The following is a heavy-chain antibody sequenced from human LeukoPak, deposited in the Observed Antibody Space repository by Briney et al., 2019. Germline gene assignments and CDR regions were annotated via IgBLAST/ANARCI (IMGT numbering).Heavy chain of an antibody. J-gene: IGHJ4*02. CDR3: ARRLYSSSWSSFDY. CDR2: IYSGGST. V-gene: IGHV3-53*01. Sequence: GGSLRLSCAASGFTFSSNYMSWVRQAPGKGLEWVSVIYSGGSTYYADSVKGRITISRDNSENTLYLQMNSLRAEDTAVYYCARRLYSSSWSSFDYWGQGTLVTVSS. CDR1: GFTFSSNY. D-gene: IGHD6-13*01.